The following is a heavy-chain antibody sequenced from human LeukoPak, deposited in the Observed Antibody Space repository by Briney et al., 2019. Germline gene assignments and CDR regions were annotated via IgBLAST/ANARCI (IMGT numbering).Heavy chain of an antibody. Sequence: ASVKVSCKASGYTFTSYGISWVRQAPGQGLEWMGWVSAYNGNTNYAQKFQGRVTMTTDTPTSTVYMELRSLRSDDTAVYYCGRHDGGSGWPWLGIDYWGQGTLVTVSS. CDR3: GRHDGGSGWPWLGIDY. CDR2: VSAYNGNT. J-gene: IGHJ4*02. V-gene: IGHV1-18*01. D-gene: IGHD6-25*01. CDR1: GYTFTSYG.